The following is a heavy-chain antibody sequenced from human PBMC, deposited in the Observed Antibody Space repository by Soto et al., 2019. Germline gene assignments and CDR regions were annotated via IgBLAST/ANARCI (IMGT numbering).Heavy chain of an antibody. J-gene: IGHJ4*02. D-gene: IGHD3-3*01. CDR2: INPSGGST. Sequence: GASVKVSCKASGYTFTSYYMHWVRQAPGQGLEWMGIINPSGGSTSYAQKFQGRVTMTRDTSTSTVYMELSSLRSEDTAVYYCAKGKLVRFLEWLPEYYVDYWGQGTLVTVSS. V-gene: IGHV1-46*01. CDR1: GYTFTSYY. CDR3: AKGKLVRFLEWLPEYYVDY.